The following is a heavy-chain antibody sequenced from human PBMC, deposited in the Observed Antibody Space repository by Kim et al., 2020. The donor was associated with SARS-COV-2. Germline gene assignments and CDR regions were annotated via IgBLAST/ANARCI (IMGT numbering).Heavy chain of an antibody. V-gene: IGHV4-30-4*01. CDR3: ARTPQVDDAFDI. CDR1: GGSISSGDYY. J-gene: IGHJ3*02. D-gene: IGHD1-26*01. CDR2: IYYSGST. Sequence: SETLSLTCTVSGGSISSGDYYWSWIRQPPGKGLEWIGYIYYSGSTYYNPSLKSRVTISVDTSKNQFSLKLSSVTAADTAVYYCARTPQVDDAFDIWGQGTMVTVSS.